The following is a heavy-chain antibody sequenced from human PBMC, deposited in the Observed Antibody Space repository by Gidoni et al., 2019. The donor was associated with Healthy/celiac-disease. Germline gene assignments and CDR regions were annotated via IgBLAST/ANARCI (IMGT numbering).Heavy chain of an antibody. CDR3: TTRDIVVAPMDV. V-gene: IGHV3-15*01. CDR2: IKSKTDGGTT. CDR1: GFTFSNAW. D-gene: IGHD2-2*01. Sequence: EVQLVESGGGLVKPGGSLRLSCAASGFTFSNAWMSWVRQAPGKGLEWVGRIKSKTDGGTTDYAAPVKGRFTISRDDSKNTLYLQMNSLKTEDTAVYYCTTRDIVVAPMDVWGQGTTVTVSS. J-gene: IGHJ6*02.